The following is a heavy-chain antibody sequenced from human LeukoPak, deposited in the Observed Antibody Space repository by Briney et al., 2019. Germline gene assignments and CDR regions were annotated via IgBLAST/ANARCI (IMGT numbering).Heavy chain of an antibody. J-gene: IGHJ3*02. CDR1: GDSISGYY. D-gene: IGHD7-27*01. V-gene: IGHV4-4*07. CDR3: ARENHHGDPAAFDI. CDR2: IYPGGRT. Sequence: SETLSLTCSVSGDSISGYYWNWIRQPAGKGLEWIGRIYPGGRTDYSPSLKSRVTMSVDTSMNQFSLRLTSVTAADTAIYYCARENHHGDPAAFDIWGQGTTVSVSS.